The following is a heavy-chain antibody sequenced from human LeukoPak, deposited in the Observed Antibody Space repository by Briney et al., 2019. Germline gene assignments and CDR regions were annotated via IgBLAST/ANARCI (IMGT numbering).Heavy chain of an antibody. V-gene: IGHV3-74*01. Sequence: LRLSXEVSGFTFSSYWIHWVRQAPGKGLVWVSRFSDDEGRTVYADSVKGRFTISKDNAKNTLYLQMNSLRAEDTAVYYCARDYFYGLDVWGQGTTVTVSS. J-gene: IGHJ6*02. CDR1: GFTFSSYW. CDR3: ARDYFYGLDV. CDR2: FSDDEGRT.